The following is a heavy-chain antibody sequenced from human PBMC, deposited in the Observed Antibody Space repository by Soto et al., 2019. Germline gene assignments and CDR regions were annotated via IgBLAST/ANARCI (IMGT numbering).Heavy chain of an antibody. J-gene: IGHJ2*01. D-gene: IGHD3-22*01. CDR3: ASTKYDSSAYYYWYLGL. Sequence: QVQLVQSGAEVKKPGSSVKVSCKASGGTFSTYAISWVRQAPGQGLEWMGGITPIFGTPNYAQKFQGRVTISADESPSTANMEFSSLRSDDTAVYYCASTKYDSSAYYYWYLGLWGRGTLVTVSS. CDR2: ITPIFGTP. CDR1: GGTFSTYA. V-gene: IGHV1-69*01.